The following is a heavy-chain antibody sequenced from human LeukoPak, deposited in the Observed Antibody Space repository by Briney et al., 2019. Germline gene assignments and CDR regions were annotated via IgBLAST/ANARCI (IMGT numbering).Heavy chain of an antibody. V-gene: IGHV4-38-2*02. CDR3: ARAGRGVPLQFDY. CDR1: GYSITSAYY. J-gene: IGHJ4*02. CDR2: FFLKGST. Sequence: SETLSLTCTVSGYSITSAYYWGWIRQPPGKGLEWIGSFFLKGSTYYNPSLKSRVTISVDTSKNQFSLTLSSVTAADTAVYYCARAGRGVPLQFDYWGQGTLVTVSS. D-gene: IGHD3-10*01.